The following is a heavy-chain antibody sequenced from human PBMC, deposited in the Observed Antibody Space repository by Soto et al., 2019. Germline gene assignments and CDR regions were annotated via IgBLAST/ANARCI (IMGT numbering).Heavy chain of an antibody. CDR3: ASPSDYYDSSGYFPTYY. CDR2: IIPIFGTA. V-gene: IGHV1-69*06. CDR1: GGTFSSYA. J-gene: IGHJ4*02. Sequence: QVQLVQSGAEVKKPGSSVKVSCKASGGTFSSYAISWVRQAPGQGLEWMGGIIPIFGTANYAQKFQGRVTITADKSTSTAYMELNSLRSEDTAVYYCASPSDYYDSSGYFPTYYWGQGTLVTVSS. D-gene: IGHD3-22*01.